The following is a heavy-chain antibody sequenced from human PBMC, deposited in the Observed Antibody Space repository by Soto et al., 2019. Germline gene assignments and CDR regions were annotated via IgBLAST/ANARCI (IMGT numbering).Heavy chain of an antibody. CDR2: ISSSSSTI. Sequence: GRPKRLPNTVSGFNFSSHSVNWVRKTQGKGLEWVSYISSSSSTIYYADSVKGRFTISRDTSKNQFSLKLSSVTAADTAVYYCARAPTWTNNWFDSWGQGSLVTVSS. D-gene: IGHD3-3*01. CDR1: GFNFSSHS. J-gene: IGHJ5*01. V-gene: IGHV3-48*01. CDR3: ARAPTWTNNWFDS.